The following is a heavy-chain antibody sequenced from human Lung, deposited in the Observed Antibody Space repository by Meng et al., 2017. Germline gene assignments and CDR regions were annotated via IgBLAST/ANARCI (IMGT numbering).Heavy chain of an antibody. CDR1: GFTFSNAY. Sequence: EVQVVEVGGGLVKPGGSLRLSCEGSGFTFSNAYMTWVRQVPGKRLEWVGRIKSKPDGETIDYAAPVKGRFTISRDDSKNTVYLQMNSLKTEDTAVYYCSGHIDYWGQGTLVTVSS. V-gene: IGHV3-15*01. D-gene: IGHD5-12*01. CDR3: SGHIDY. CDR2: IKSKPDGETI. J-gene: IGHJ4*02.